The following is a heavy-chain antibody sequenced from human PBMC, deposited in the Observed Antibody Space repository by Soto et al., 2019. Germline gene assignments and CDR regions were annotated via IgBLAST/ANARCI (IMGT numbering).Heavy chain of an antibody. D-gene: IGHD3-16*01. CDR1: GGSISSNSYY. Sequence: SATLSLTCTVSGGSISSNSYYWDWTRQPPGKGLEWIGSMYYSGATYHNPSLQSRVTISVDPSKNQFSLGLSSVTAADTAVYYCARHAAYDCLLGKCDGSEYWGQGTLVTVSS. CDR2: MYYSGAT. J-gene: IGHJ4*02. V-gene: IGHV4-39*01. CDR3: ARHAAYDCLLGKCDGSEY.